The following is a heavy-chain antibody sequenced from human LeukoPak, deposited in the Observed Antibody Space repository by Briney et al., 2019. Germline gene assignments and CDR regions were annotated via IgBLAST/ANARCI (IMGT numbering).Heavy chain of an antibody. J-gene: IGHJ4*02. V-gene: IGHV3-21*01. D-gene: IGHD2-2*01. CDR3: ARVVVVPAAIDY. CDR2: ISSSSSYI. CDR1: GFSFSVFW. Sequence: GGSLRLSCAASGFSFSVFWMHWVRQAPGKGLEWVSSISSSSSYIYYADSVKGRFTISRDNAKNSLYLQMNSLRAEDTAVYYCARVVVVPAAIDYWGQGTLVTVSS.